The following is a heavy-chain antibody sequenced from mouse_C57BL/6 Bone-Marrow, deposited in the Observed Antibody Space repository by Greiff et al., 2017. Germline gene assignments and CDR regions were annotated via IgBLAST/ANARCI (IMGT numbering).Heavy chain of an antibody. V-gene: IGHV14-4*01. Sequence: VQLQQSGAELVRPGDSVKLSCTASGFNIKDDYMHWVKPRPEQGVEWIGWIDPETGDTEYASNFQGKATITADTSSNTAYLHLSSLTSEDNAVYYCTTLVHYWGQGTTLTVSS. CDR1: GFNIKDDY. D-gene: IGHD2-12*01. J-gene: IGHJ2*01. CDR3: TTLVHY. CDR2: IDPETGDT.